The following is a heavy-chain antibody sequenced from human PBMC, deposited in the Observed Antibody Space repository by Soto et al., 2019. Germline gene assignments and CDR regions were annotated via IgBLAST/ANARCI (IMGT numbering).Heavy chain of an antibody. D-gene: IGHD6-19*01. CDR2: ISGSGGST. Sequence: GGSLRLSCAASGFTFSSYAMSWVRQAPGKGLEWVSAISGSGGSTYYADSVKGRFTVSRDNSKNTLYLQMNSLRAEDTAVYYCAKDMAVAGTVPDYWGQGTLVTVSS. CDR1: GFTFSSYA. J-gene: IGHJ4*02. CDR3: AKDMAVAGTVPDY. V-gene: IGHV3-23*01.